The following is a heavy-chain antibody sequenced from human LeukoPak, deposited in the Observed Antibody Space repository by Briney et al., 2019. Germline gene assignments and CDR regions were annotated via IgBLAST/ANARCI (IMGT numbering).Heavy chain of an antibody. D-gene: IGHD3-10*01. J-gene: IGHJ5*02. Sequence: SETLSLTCTVSGGSISSGSYYWSWIRQPPGKGLEWIGSIYHSGSTYYNPSLKSRVTMSVDTSKNQFSLKLSSVTAADTAVYYCARDSLLLWFGELSSWFDPWGQGTLVTVSS. CDR3: ARDSLLLWFGELSSWFDP. V-gene: IGHV4-39*07. CDR2: IYHSGST. CDR1: GGSISSGSYY.